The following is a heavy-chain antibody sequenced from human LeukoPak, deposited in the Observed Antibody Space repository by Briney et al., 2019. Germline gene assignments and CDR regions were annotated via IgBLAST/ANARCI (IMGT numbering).Heavy chain of an antibody. CDR3: ARSIVVVVAATAPDY. Sequence: ASVKVSCKASGYTFTSYYMHWVRQAPGQGLEWMGIINPSGGSTSYAQKFQGRVTMTRDTSTSTVYMELSSLRSEDTAVYYCARSIVVVVAATAPDYWGQGTLVTVSS. CDR1: GYTFTSYY. CDR2: INPSGGST. D-gene: IGHD2-15*01. J-gene: IGHJ4*02. V-gene: IGHV1-46*01.